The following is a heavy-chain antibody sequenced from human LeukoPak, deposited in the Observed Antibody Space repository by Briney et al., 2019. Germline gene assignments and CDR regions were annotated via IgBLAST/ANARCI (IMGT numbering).Heavy chain of an antibody. CDR3: ARDLATSCLSP. Sequence: PGGSLRLSCAASGFTFSSYAMHWVRQAPGKGLEWVSPISSSSSYIYYADSVKGRFTISRDNAKNSLYLQMNSLRAEDTAVYYCARDLATSCLSPWGQGTLVTVSS. CDR2: ISSSSSYI. D-gene: IGHD2-2*01. V-gene: IGHV3-21*01. J-gene: IGHJ5*02. CDR1: GFTFSSYA.